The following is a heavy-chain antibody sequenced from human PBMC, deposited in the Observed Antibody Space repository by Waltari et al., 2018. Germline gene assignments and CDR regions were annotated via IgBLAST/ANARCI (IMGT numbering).Heavy chain of an antibody. CDR1: GGSISRYY. Sequence: QVQLQESGPGLVKPSETLSLTCPVSGGSISRYYWSWLRRPPGKGLEWIGYIYYSWSTNYNPSLKSRVTISVDTSKNQFSLKLSSVTAADTAVYYCARHSGSYHWRYYFDYWGQGTLVTVSS. V-gene: IGHV4-59*01. CDR2: IYYSWST. CDR3: ARHSGSYHWRYYFDY. D-gene: IGHD1-26*01. J-gene: IGHJ4*02.